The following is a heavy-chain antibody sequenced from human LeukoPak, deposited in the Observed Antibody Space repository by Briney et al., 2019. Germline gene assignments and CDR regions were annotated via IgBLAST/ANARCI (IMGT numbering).Heavy chain of an antibody. V-gene: IGHV3-66*02. CDR1: GFTVSSNY. D-gene: IGHD2-2*01. Sequence: GGSLRLSCETSGFTVSSNYMSWVRQAPGKGLEWVSVIYSGGSTYYADSVKGRFTISRDNSKNTLYLQMNSLRAEDTAVYYCARDLGCSSTSCYGSFDYWGQGTLVTVSS. CDR2: IYSGGST. CDR3: ARDLGCSSTSCYGSFDY. J-gene: IGHJ4*02.